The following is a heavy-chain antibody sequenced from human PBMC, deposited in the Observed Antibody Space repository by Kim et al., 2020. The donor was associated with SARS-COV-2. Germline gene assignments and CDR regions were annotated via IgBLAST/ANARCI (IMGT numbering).Heavy chain of an antibody. CDR3: ARELRPNYYYYGMDV. Sequence: DSVEGRFTISRDNSKNTLYLQMNSLRAEDTAVYYCARELRPNYYYYGMDVWGQGTTVTVSS. J-gene: IGHJ6*02. D-gene: IGHD4-17*01. V-gene: IGHV3-30*01.